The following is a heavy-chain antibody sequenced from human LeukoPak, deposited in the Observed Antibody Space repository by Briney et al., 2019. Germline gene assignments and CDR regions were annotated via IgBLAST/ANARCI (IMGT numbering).Heavy chain of an antibody. V-gene: IGHV3-23*01. CDR2: ISGSGGST. CDR3: AKGAQTYYDFWSGLYSLDS. D-gene: IGHD3-3*01. CDR1: GFTFSSYA. Sequence: GGSLRLSCAASGFTFSSYAMSWVRQAPGKGLEWVSAISGSGGSTYYADSVKGRFTISRDNSKNTLYLQMNSLRAEDTAVYYCAKGAQTYYDFWSGLYSLDSWGQGTLVTVSS. J-gene: IGHJ4*02.